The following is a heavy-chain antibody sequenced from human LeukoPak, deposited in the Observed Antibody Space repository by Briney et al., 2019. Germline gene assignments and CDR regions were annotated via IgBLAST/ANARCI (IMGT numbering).Heavy chain of an antibody. CDR1: GFTFSSYA. D-gene: IGHD4-17*01. J-gene: IGHJ4*02. V-gene: IGHV3-23*01. CDR3: VRHNGDDGVAFAY. CDR2: ISGSGGST. Sequence: GGSLRLSCAASGFTFSSYAMSWVRQAPGKGLEWVSAISGSGGSTYYADSVKGRFTISRDNSKNTLYLQMNNLRVDDTAVYYCVRHNGDDGVAFAYWGQGTLVTVSS.